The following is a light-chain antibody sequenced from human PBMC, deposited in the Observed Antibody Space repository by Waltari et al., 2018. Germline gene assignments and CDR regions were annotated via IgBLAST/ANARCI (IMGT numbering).Light chain of an antibody. CDR1: QTISNS. J-gene: IGKJ5*01. Sequence: DIQMTQSPPSLSASVGDRVTITCRASQTISNSLDWYQQKPGKAPKLLIHGSFILQSGVPSRFSGSGSGTDFTLTISSLQPEDFATYYCQQSSSSPITFGQGTRLEIK. CDR2: GSF. CDR3: QQSSSSPIT. V-gene: IGKV1-39*01.